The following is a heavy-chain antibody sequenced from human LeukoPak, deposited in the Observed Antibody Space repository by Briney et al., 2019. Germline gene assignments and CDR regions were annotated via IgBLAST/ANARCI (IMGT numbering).Heavy chain of an antibody. CDR3: ARDFHDSSGYTDWYLDL. D-gene: IGHD3-22*01. Sequence: PGGSLRLSCAASGFTFNNYSMNWVRQAPGKGLEWVSSISSSSSYIYYADSLRGRFTISRDNAKNSLYLQMNSLRAEDTAVYYCARDFHDSSGYTDWYLDLWGRGTLVTVSS. CDR2: ISSSSSYI. CDR1: GFTFNNYS. V-gene: IGHV3-21*01. J-gene: IGHJ2*01.